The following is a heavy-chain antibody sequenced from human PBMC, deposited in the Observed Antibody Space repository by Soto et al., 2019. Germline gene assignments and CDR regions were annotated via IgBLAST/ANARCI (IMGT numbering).Heavy chain of an antibody. D-gene: IGHD5-12*01. J-gene: IGHJ5*01. Sequence: QVQLQQSGPGLVKPSQTLSLTCAISGDSVSSNSAAWNWIRQSPSRGLEWLGRTYYRSQWFNDYAVSVKSRITINPDTSKNQFALQLNSVTPEDTAVYFCARDLSGYESGGGWFDSWGQGTLVTVSS. CDR1: GDSVSSNSAA. CDR3: ARDLSGYESGGGWFDS. CDR2: TYYRSQWFN. V-gene: IGHV6-1*01.